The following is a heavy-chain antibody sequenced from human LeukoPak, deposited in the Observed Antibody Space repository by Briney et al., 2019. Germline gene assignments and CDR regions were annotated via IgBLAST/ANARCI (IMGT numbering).Heavy chain of an antibody. D-gene: IGHD3-10*02. CDR3: ARDYVFAFDY. Sequence: GGSLRLSCAASGFSFSSYSMNWVRQAPGKGLEWISYISHSGSAEHYTDSVEGRFTISRDNAKNALYLQMNSLRAEDTAVYFCARDYVFAFDYWSQGTLVTVSS. CDR1: GFSFSSYS. J-gene: IGHJ4*02. CDR2: ISHSGSAE. V-gene: IGHV3-48*01.